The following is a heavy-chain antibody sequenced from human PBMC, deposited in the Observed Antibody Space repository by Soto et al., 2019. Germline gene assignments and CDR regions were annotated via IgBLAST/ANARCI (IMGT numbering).Heavy chain of an antibody. D-gene: IGHD6-13*01. V-gene: IGHV3-15*01. J-gene: IGHJ4*02. Sequence: EVQLVESGGGLVKPGGSLRLSCAASGFTFSNAWMSWVRQAPGKGLEWVGRIKSKTDGGTTDYAAPVKGRFTISRDDSKNTLYLQMNSLKTEDTAVYYCTPPIAAAGYGDGYWGQGTLVTVSS. CDR3: TPPIAAAGYGDGY. CDR2: IKSKTDGGTT. CDR1: GFTFSNAW.